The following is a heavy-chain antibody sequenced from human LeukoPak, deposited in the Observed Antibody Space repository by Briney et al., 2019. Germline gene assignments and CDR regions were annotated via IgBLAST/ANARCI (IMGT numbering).Heavy chain of an antibody. J-gene: IGHJ6*02. Sequence: ASVKVSCKASGGTFSSYAISWVRQAPGQGLEWMGRIIPILGIANYAQKLQGRVTITADKSTSTAYMELSSLRSEDTAVYYCARDRRYYDFWSGFQQPGMDVWGQGTTVTVSS. CDR2: IIPILGIA. CDR1: GGTFSSYA. V-gene: IGHV1-69*04. CDR3: ARDRRYYDFWSGFQQPGMDV. D-gene: IGHD3-3*01.